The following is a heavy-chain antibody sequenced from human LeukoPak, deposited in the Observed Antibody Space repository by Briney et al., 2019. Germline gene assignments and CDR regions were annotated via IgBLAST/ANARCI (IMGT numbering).Heavy chain of an antibody. J-gene: IGHJ5*02. CDR3: ARGRTAAPWGWFDP. CDR2: IYYSGST. CDR1: GGSISSYY. Sequence: SETLSLTCTVSGGSISSYYWSWIRQPPGKGLEWIGYIYYSGSTNYNPSLKSRVTISVDTSKNQFSLKLSSVTAADTAVYYCARGRTAAPWGWFDPWGQGTLVTVSS. V-gene: IGHV4-59*01. D-gene: IGHD2-2*01.